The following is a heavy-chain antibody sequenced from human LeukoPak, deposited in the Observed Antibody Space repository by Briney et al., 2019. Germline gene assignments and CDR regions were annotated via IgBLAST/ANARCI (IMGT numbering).Heavy chain of an antibody. Sequence: GGSLRLSCVASGFTFSDHYMSWIRQAPGKGLEWLSYISNDGTTIYYADSVKGRSTISRDNAKNSLHLQMNSLRAGDTAVYYCARDRRPSSWLGVGPWGQGTLVTVSS. V-gene: IGHV3-11*04. CDR2: ISNDGTTI. CDR1: GFTFSDHY. CDR3: ARDRRPSSWLGVGP. D-gene: IGHD6-13*01. J-gene: IGHJ5*02.